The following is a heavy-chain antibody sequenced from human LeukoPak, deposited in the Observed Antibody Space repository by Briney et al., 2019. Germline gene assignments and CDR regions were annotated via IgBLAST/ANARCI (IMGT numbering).Heavy chain of an antibody. Sequence: GGSLRLSCAASGFTFSSYAMHWVRQAPGKGLEWVAVISYDGSNKYYADSVKGRFTISRDNSKNTLYLQMNSLRAEDTAVYYCAKELQPWFPFDDCGQGILVTVSS. V-gene: IGHV3-30*04. J-gene: IGHJ4*02. CDR2: ISYDGSNK. CDR1: GFTFSSYA. D-gene: IGHD3-10*01. CDR3: AKELQPWFPFDD.